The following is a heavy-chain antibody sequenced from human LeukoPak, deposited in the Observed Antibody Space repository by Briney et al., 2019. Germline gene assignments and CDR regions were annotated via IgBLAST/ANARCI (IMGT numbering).Heavy chain of an antibody. V-gene: IGHV3-48*03. CDR3: ARDKNYYDSSGRRKVTDY. CDR2: ISSSGNTI. Sequence: GGSLRLSCAASGFTFCSYEMKWLRQAPGKGLEWVSYISSSGNTIYYADSVKGRFTIYRDNAKNSLYLQMNSLRAEDTAIYYCARDKNYYDSSGRRKVTDYWGQGTLVTVSS. J-gene: IGHJ4*02. D-gene: IGHD3-22*01. CDR1: GFTFCSYE.